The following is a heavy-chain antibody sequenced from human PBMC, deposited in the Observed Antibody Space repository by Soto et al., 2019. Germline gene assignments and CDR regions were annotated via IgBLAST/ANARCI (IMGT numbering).Heavy chain of an antibody. V-gene: IGHV1-46*01. CDR3: AREYSPRLFEY. D-gene: IGHD5-12*01. CDR1: GYSFTNYH. J-gene: IGHJ4*02. Sequence: ALVKVSCRTYGYSFTNYHLHWARQAPGQGLEWMAYIFPGGGNTGHTEKFQGRLTVTMDTSTSTVYMDLSSLTSEGTAVYYCAREYSPRLFEYWGKGTLVTASS. CDR2: IFPGGGNT.